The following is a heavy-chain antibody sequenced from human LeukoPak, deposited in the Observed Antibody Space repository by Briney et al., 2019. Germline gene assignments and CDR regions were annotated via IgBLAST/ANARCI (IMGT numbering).Heavy chain of an antibody. CDR2: INHSGST. Sequence: SETLSLTCAVYGGSFSGYYWSWIRQPPGKGLEWIGEINHSGSTNYNPSLKSRVTISVDTSKNQFSLKLSSVTAADTAVYYCARADRSPIVVVTYFDYWGQGTLVTVSS. CDR1: GGSFSGYY. V-gene: IGHV4-34*01. D-gene: IGHD3-22*01. CDR3: ARADRSPIVVVTYFDY. J-gene: IGHJ4*02.